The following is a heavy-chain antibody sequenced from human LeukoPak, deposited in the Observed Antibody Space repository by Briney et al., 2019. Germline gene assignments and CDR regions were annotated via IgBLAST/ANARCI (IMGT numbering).Heavy chain of an antibody. D-gene: IGHD3-10*01. CDR1: GGSITSDY. J-gene: IGHJ5*02. CDR2: MFVSGTT. Sequence: SETLSLTCTVSGGSITSDYWNWIRQPPGKGLEWIGRMFVSGTTNCNPHLKSRVTMSLDTSKKQFSLKLSSVTAADTAVYYCARDSFDYDGDSRANLKWFDPWGQGILVTVSS. V-gene: IGHV4-4*07. CDR3: ARDSFDYDGDSRANLKWFDP.